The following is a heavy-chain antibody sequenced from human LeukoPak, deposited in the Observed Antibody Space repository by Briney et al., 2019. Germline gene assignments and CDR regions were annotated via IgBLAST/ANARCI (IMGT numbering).Heavy chain of an antibody. J-gene: IGHJ4*02. Sequence: GGSLRLSCAASGFTFSDYAMSWVRQAPGKGLEWVSGISSSGGSTYYADSGKGRFTISRDNSKNTLYLQMNSLRAEDTAVYYCAKGEGGNSGGVFDYWGQGTLVTVSS. V-gene: IGHV3-23*01. D-gene: IGHD4-23*01. CDR2: ISSSGGST. CDR1: GFTFSDYA. CDR3: AKGEGGNSGGVFDY.